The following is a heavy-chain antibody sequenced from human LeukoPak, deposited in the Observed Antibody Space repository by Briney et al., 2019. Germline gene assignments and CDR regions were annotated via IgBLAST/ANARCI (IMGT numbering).Heavy chain of an antibody. CDR1: GGSISSYY. CDR2: IYTSGST. Sequence: SETLSLTCTVSGGSISSYYWSWIRQPAGKGLEWTGRIYTSGSTNYNPSFKSRVTMSVDTSKNQFSLKLSSVTAADTAVYYCARICCGSGSYPNFDYWGQGTLVTVSS. D-gene: IGHD3-10*01. J-gene: IGHJ4*02. CDR3: ARICCGSGSYPNFDY. V-gene: IGHV4-4*07.